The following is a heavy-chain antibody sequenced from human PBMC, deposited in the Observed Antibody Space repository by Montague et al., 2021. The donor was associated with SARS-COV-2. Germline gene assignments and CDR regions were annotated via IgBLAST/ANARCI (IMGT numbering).Heavy chain of an antibody. CDR2: TYYRSKLYN. Sequence: CAISGDIVSSNSAAWNWIRQSPSRGLEWLGRTYYRSKLYNDYAVSVNSRITINPDTSKNQFSLQLNSVTPEDTAVYYCARDTRIQLWFDRDYYYGMDVWGQGTTVTVSS. J-gene: IGHJ6*02. D-gene: IGHD5-18*01. CDR1: GDIVSSNSAA. CDR3: ARDTRIQLWFDRDYYYGMDV. V-gene: IGHV6-1*01.